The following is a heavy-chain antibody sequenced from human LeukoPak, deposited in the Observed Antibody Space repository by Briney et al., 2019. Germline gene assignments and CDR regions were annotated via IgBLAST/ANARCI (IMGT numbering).Heavy chain of an antibody. J-gene: IGHJ4*02. CDR1: GFTFSSYA. D-gene: IGHD3-3*01. CDR2: ISYDGSNK. CDR3: ARDGPGGGVVIIPYYFDY. V-gene: IGHV3-30-3*01. Sequence: GGSLRLSCAASGFTFSSYAMHWVRQAPGKGLEWAAVISYDGSNKYYADSVKGRFTISRDNSKNTLYLQMNSLRAEDTAVYYCARDGPGGGVVIIPYYFDYWGQGTLVTVSS.